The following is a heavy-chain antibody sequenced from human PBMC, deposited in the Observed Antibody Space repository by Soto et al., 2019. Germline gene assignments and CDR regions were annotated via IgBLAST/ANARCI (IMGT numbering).Heavy chain of an antibody. CDR2: INQDGSQR. D-gene: IGHD6-6*01. CDR1: GFTLSNYW. J-gene: IGHJ4*02. V-gene: IGHV3-7*01. Sequence: EVQLVESGGGLVQPGGSLRLSCAASGFTLSNYWMTWVRQAPGKGLEWVANINQDGSQRYYVDSVKGRFTISADSAENSLYLQMNSLRAEDTAVYYCARGIASRDSYWGQGTLVTVSS. CDR3: ARGIASRDSY.